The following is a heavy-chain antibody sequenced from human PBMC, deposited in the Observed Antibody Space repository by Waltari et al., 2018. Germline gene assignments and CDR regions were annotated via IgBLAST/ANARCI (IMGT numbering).Heavy chain of an antibody. CDR3: ARGGGSRVLDY. D-gene: IGHD3-16*01. CDR2: IYYSGDT. Sequence: GYCWTWIRQHPGKSLEWIGYIYYSGDTNYNPSLDSRVTISADTPKNQFSLKLTSVTAADTAVYYCARGGGSRVLDYWGRGTLVSVSS. J-gene: IGHJ4*02. V-gene: IGHV4-31*02. CDR1: GYC.